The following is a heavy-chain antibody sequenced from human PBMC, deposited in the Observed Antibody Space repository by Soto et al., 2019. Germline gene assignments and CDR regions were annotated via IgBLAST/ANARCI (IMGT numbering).Heavy chain of an antibody. D-gene: IGHD4-4*01. CDR2: ILHDGSAE. CDR3: ARSRDGYSFYFFYGNDG. J-gene: IGHJ6*01. CDR1: GFIFTSYG. V-gene: IGHV3-30*03. Sequence: PGGSLRLSCAASGFIFTSYGMHWVRQAPGKGLEWMALILHDGSAEYYADSVKCRFTISRDNSKNTLYLQMNSLTAEDTAVYYCARSRDGYSFYFFYGNDGCGEVTTVTVPS.